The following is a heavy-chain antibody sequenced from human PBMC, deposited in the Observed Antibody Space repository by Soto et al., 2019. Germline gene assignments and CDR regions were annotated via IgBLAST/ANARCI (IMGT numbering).Heavy chain of an antibody. CDR3: TSSVGHSAINAFDF. D-gene: IGHD2-2*01. CDR1: GFSFSSHW. Sequence: DVQLVESGGGSAQPGGSLTLSCEASGFSFSSHWMHWVRQAPGRGLMWVSRINSDGSDTMYADSVKGRFTISRDNAKNTVSLQMNGLRAEDTGLYYCTSSVGHSAINAFDFGGQGAMVTVSS. V-gene: IGHV3-74*03. J-gene: IGHJ3*01. CDR2: INSDGSDT.